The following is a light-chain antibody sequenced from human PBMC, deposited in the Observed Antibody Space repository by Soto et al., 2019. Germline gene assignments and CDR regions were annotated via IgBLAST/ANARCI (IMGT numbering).Light chain of an antibody. Sequence: IQMTQSPSSVSASVGDRVTITCRASQGISSWLAWYQKKPGKAPNLLIYAASSLQSGVPSRFSGSGSGTDFTLTISSLQPEDFATYYCQQSYSTPRTFGQGTKVDIK. J-gene: IGKJ1*01. CDR1: QGISSW. V-gene: IGKV1-12*01. CDR3: QQSYSTPRT. CDR2: AAS.